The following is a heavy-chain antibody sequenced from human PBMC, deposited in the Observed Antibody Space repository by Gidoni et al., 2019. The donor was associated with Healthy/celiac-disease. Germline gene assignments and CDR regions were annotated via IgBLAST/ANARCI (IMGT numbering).Heavy chain of an antibody. CDR1: GGTFSSYT. CDR2: IIPILGIA. CDR3: ASASGYCSGGGCYSGWFDP. D-gene: IGHD2-15*01. J-gene: IGHJ5*02. Sequence: QIQLVQSGAEVKKPGCSVKVSCKASGGTFSSYTISWVRQAPGQGLEWMGRIIPILGIANYAQKFQGRVTITADKSTSTAYMELSSLRSEDTAVYYCASASGYCSGGGCYSGWFDPWGQGTLVTVSS. V-gene: IGHV1-69*02.